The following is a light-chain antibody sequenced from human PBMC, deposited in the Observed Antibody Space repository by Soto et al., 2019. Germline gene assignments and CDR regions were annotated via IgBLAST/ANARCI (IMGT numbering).Light chain of an antibody. J-gene: IGKJ2*01. CDR2: GAS. V-gene: IGKV3-20*01. CDR1: QSVSSAY. CDR3: NQSGSSFYT. Sequence: EIVLTQSPGTLSLSPGERATLSCRASQSVSSAYLARYQQIPGQAPRLLIYGASSRATGIPDRFSGSGSGTDFTHTISGLEPEDVAVDYWNQSGSSFYTFGQGTKLEIK.